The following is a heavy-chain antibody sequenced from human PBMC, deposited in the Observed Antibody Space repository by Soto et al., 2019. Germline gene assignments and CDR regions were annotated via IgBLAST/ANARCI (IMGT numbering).Heavy chain of an antibody. CDR1: GFTFSSYA. Sequence: EVQLLESRGGLVQPGGSLRLSCAASGFTFSSYAMSWVRQAPGTGLEGVSGISGSDGSTYYADSVKGRCTISRDNSKTTLYLQMNSMRAEDTAVYYCARRTSGWYLDYWGQGTLVTVSS. CDR3: ARRTSGWYLDY. V-gene: IGHV3-23*01. D-gene: IGHD6-19*01. CDR2: ISGSDGST. J-gene: IGHJ4*02.